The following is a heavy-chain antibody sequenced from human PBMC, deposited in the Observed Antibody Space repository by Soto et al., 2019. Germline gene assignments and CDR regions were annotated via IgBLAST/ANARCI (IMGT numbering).Heavy chain of an antibody. Sequence: GGSLRLSCAASGFTFSTYFMSWVRQAPGKGLEWVSSITSSGGNTYYADSVKGRCTISRDTSKNTLYLQMKSLRAEDTAVYYCAKVGDGSGWFDAFDIWGQGTMVTVSS. J-gene: IGHJ3*02. CDR3: AKVGDGSGWFDAFDI. CDR1: GFTFSTYF. CDR2: ITSSGGNT. D-gene: IGHD6-19*01. V-gene: IGHV3-23*01.